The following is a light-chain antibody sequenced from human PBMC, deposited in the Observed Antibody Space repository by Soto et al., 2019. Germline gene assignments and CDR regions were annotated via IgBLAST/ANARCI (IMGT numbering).Light chain of an antibody. J-gene: IGKJ4*01. CDR3: QQYASSPLLT. CDR1: QTIGSTY. V-gene: IGKV3-20*01. Sequence: EIVLTQSPGTLSLSPGETATLSCRASQTIGSTYLAWYQQKPGQAPRLLIFGSSNRATGIPDRFSGSGSGTDFSLSISRLEPEDFAVYYCQQYASSPLLTVGGGTKGDIK. CDR2: GSS.